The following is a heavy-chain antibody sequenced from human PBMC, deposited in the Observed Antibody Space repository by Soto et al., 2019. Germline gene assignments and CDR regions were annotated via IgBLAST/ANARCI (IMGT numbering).Heavy chain of an antibody. CDR2: TYYRSRWYN. CDR3: AGTTSHHSLYMEV. CDR1: GDSVSSNSAA. Sequence: SQTLSLTCVISGDSVSSNSAAWNWIRLSPSRGLEWLARTYYRSRWYNDYAVSVRSRITVNPDTSKNQFSLQLTSGTPEDTAVYYCAGTTSHHSLYMEVWGTGATVTVSS. J-gene: IGHJ6*03. D-gene: IGHD1-7*01. V-gene: IGHV6-1*01.